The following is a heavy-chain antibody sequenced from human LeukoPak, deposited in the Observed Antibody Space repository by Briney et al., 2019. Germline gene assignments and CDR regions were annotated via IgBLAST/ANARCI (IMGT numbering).Heavy chain of an antibody. CDR1: GFTFSSYG. D-gene: IGHD3-22*01. J-gene: IGHJ4*02. CDR2: IWYDGSNK. CDR3: ARDKIPNYYDSSGYLDY. V-gene: IGHV3-33*01. Sequence: PGGSLRLSCAASGFTFSSYGMHWVRQAPGKGLEWVAVIWYDGSNKYYADSVKGRFTISRDNSKNTLYLQMNSLRAEDTAVYYCARDKIPNYYDSSGYLDYWGQGTLVTVSS.